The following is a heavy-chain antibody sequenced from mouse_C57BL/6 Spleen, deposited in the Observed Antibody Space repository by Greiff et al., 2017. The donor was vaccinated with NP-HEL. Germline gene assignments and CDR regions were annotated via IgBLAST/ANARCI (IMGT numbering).Heavy chain of an antibody. CDR1: GYTFTSYW. V-gene: IGHV1-64*01. CDR2: IHPNSGST. J-gene: IGHJ2*01. Sequence: VQLQQPGAELVKPGASVKLSCKASGYTFTSYWMHWVKQRPGQGLEWIGMIHPNSGSTNYNEKFKSKATLTVDKSSSTAYMQLSSLTSEDSAVYYCARTPYYYGSSYPDYWGQGTTLTVSS. CDR3: ARTPYYYGSSYPDY. D-gene: IGHD1-1*01.